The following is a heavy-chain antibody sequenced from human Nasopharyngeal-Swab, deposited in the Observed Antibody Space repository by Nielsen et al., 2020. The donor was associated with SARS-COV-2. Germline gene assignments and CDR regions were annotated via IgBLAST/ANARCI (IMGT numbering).Heavy chain of an antibody. CDR2: IYYSGST. CDR3: AGDEVAGGYFDY. D-gene: IGHD2-15*01. V-gene: IGHV4-31*03. Sequence: SETLSPTCTVSGGSISSVGYYWSWILQHPGKGREWIGYIYYSGSTHYNPSLKRRVTISIDTSKNQFSLKLSSVSAADTAVYYCAGDEVAGGYFDYWGQGTLVTVSS. J-gene: IGHJ4*02. CDR1: GGSISSVGYY.